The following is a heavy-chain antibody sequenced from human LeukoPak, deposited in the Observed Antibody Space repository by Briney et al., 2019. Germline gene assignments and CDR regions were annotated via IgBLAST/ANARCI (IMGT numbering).Heavy chain of an antibody. D-gene: IGHD3-3*01. V-gene: IGHV3-23*01. CDR2: ISGSGGST. CDR3: ARDRALAAYDFWSGYYDYDY. Sequence: GRSLRLSCTASGFTFGDYAMSWVRQAPGKGLEWVSAISGSGGSTYYADSVKGRFTISRDNSKNTLYLQMNSLRAEDTAVYYCARDRALAAYDFWSGYYDYDYWGQGTLVTVSS. J-gene: IGHJ4*02. CDR1: GFTFGDYA.